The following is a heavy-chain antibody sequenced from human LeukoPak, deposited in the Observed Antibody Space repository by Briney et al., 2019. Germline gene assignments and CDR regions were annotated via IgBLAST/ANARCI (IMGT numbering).Heavy chain of an antibody. D-gene: IGHD5-12*01. Sequence: SETLSLTCAVYGGSFSGYYWSWIRQPPGKGLEWIGEINQSGSTNYNPSLKSRVTISVDTSKKQFSLKLSSVTAADTAVYYCARGPSGYSGRWVYWGQGTLVTVSS. CDR1: GGSFSGYY. V-gene: IGHV4-34*01. CDR3: ARGPSGYSGRWVY. CDR2: INQSGST. J-gene: IGHJ4*02.